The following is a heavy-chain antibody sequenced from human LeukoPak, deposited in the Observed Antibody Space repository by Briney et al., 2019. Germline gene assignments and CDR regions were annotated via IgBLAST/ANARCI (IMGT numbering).Heavy chain of an antibody. V-gene: IGHV4-39*01. Sequence: PSETLSLTCTVSGGSISSRSYSWAWVRQPPGRGLECIGSVHYSGRTYYNSSLKSRVIASIDTSKNQFSLKLRSVTAADTAVYYCASQMAGTSSQNWGQGTPATVSS. CDR3: ASQMAGTSSQN. J-gene: IGHJ4*02. D-gene: IGHD2-2*01. CDR2: VHYSGRT. CDR1: GGSISSRSYS.